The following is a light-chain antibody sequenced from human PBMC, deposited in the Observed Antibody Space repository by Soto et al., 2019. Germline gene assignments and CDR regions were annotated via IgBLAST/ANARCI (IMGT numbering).Light chain of an antibody. CDR1: KIVSTN. V-gene: IGKV3-15*01. J-gene: IGKJ1*01. CDR2: GAS. Sequence: EFVLTPSPGTLSLSPGKRPTLSCRAIKIVSTNLAWYQQKPGQAPRLLIYGASTRATGIPARFSGSGSGTEFTLTISSLQSEDFAVYYCQQYNDWPPWAFGQGTKVDIK. CDR3: QQYNDWPPWA.